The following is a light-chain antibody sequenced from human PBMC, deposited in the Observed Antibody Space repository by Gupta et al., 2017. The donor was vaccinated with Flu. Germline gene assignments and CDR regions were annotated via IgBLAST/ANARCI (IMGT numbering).Light chain of an antibody. CDR3: QQYINSPLT. CDR2: DAS. J-gene: IGKJ4*01. CDR1: QDISSW. V-gene: IGKV1D-16*01. Sequence: PSSLSASVGDRVTITCRASQDISSWLAWYQQKPEKAPKLLIYDASSLQSGVPSKFSGSGSGTDFTLTISSLQPEDFATYYCQQYINSPLTFGRGTKVEIK.